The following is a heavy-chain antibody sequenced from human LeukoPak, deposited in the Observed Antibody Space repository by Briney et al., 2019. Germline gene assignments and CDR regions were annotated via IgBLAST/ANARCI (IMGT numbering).Heavy chain of an antibody. CDR2: ISSSGSTI. V-gene: IGHV3-11*04. Sequence: GGSLRLSCAASGFTFSDYYMSWIRQAPGKGLEWVSYISSSGSTIYYADSVKGRFTISRDNSKNTLYLQMNSLRAEDTAVYYCARAFGWLQLEPYDYWGQGTLVTVSS. CDR1: GFTFSDYY. CDR3: ARAFGWLQLEPYDY. D-gene: IGHD5-24*01. J-gene: IGHJ4*02.